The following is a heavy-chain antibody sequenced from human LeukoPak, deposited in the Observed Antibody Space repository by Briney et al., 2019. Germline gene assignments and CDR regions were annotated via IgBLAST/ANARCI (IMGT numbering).Heavy chain of an antibody. CDR3: ARDQGTPASY. Sequence: GGSLRLSCATSGFTFSSYSMNWVRQAPGKGLEWVSSISSSSSYIYYADSVKGRFTISRDNSKNSLYLQMNSLRAEDTAVYYCARDQGTPASYWGQGTLVTVSS. J-gene: IGHJ4*02. D-gene: IGHD2-15*01. CDR1: GFTFSSYS. V-gene: IGHV3-21*01. CDR2: ISSSSSYI.